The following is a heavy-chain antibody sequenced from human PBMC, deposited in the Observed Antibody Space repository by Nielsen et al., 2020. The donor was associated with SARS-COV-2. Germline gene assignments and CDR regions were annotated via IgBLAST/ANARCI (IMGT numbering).Heavy chain of an antibody. CDR3: ARDRWGGYNPPGY. Sequence: SETLSLTCAVYGGSFSGYYWSWIRQPPGKGLEWIGEINHSGSTNYNPSLKSRVTISVDTSKNQFSLKLSSVTAADTAVYYCARDRWGGYNPPGYWGQGTLVTVSS. D-gene: IGHD5-24*01. CDR1: GGSFSGYY. J-gene: IGHJ4*02. V-gene: IGHV4-34*01. CDR2: INHSGST.